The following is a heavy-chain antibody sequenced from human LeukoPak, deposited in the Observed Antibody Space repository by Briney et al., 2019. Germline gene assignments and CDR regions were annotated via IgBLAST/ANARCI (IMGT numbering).Heavy chain of an antibody. CDR3: ARVSDYYFDY. J-gene: IGHJ4*02. Sequence: SETLSLTCAVYGGSFSGYYWSWIRQPPGKGLEWIGEISHSGSTNYNPSLKSRVTISVDTSKNQFSLKLSSVTAADTAVYYCARVSDYYFDYWGQGTLVTVSS. CDR1: GGSFSGYY. D-gene: IGHD2-21*02. V-gene: IGHV4-34*01. CDR2: ISHSGST.